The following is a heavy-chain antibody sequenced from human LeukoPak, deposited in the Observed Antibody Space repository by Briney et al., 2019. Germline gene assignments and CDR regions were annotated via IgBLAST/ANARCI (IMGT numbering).Heavy chain of an antibody. J-gene: IGHJ4*02. Sequence: ASVKVSCKASGYTFTSYGISWVRQAPGQGLEWMGWISAYNGNTNYAQKLQGRVTMTTDTSTSTAYMELRSLRSDDTAVYYCARASGYDFWSGYSNDYFDYWGQGTLVTVSS. V-gene: IGHV1-18*01. CDR2: ISAYNGNT. D-gene: IGHD3-3*01. CDR3: ARASGYDFWSGYSNDYFDY. CDR1: GYTFTSYG.